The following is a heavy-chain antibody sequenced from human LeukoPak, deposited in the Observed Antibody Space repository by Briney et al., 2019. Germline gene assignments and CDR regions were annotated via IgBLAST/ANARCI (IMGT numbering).Heavy chain of an antibody. V-gene: IGHV5-51*01. Sequence: GESLKISCKGSGYSFTNYWIGWVRQRPGKGLEWMGIIYPGDSDTRYSLSFQGQVTISADKSINTAYLQWSSLKASDTALYYCARQGSRYPDFFDFWGQGTLVTVSS. CDR1: GYSFTNYW. J-gene: IGHJ4*02. CDR3: ARQGSRYPDFFDF. CDR2: IYPGDSDT. D-gene: IGHD3-3*01.